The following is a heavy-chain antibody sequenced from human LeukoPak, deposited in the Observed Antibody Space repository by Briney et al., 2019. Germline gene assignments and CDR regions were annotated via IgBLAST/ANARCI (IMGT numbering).Heavy chain of an antibody. J-gene: IGHJ5*02. Sequence: GGSLRLSCAASGFTFSSYAMSWVRQAPGKGLEWVSAISGSGGSTYYADSVKGRFTISRDNSKNTLYLQMNSLRAEDTAVYYCAKGLDTAMVPYNWFDPWGQGTLVTVSS. CDR1: GFTFSSYA. CDR2: ISGSGGST. CDR3: AKGLDTAMVPYNWFDP. D-gene: IGHD5-18*01. V-gene: IGHV3-23*01.